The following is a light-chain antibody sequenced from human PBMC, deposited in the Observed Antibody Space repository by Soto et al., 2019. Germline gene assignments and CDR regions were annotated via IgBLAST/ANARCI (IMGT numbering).Light chain of an antibody. Sequence: DIVMTQSPDSLSVSLGERATISCKSSQTLLYRSDNKNYLAWFQQKPGQSPKLLIYWASTRHSGVPDRFTGSGSGKEFTLTISSRQAEDAATYYCQQYYHNPVTFGQGTRLEIK. CDR3: QQYYHNPVT. CDR2: WAS. J-gene: IGKJ5*01. CDR1: QTLLYRSDNKNY. V-gene: IGKV4-1*01.